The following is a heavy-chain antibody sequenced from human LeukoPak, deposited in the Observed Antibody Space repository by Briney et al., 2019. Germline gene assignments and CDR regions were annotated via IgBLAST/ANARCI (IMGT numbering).Heavy chain of an antibody. V-gene: IGHV1-8*01. J-gene: IGHJ4*02. CDR1: GYTFTTYD. Sequence: ASAKVSCKAFGYTFTTYDINWVRQATGQGLEWMGWVNPSSGVTRYAQKFQGRVTMTRNTSISTAYMELSSLRSEDTAVYYCAKNYDFLTGYASWGQGTLVTVSS. CDR3: AKNYDFLTGYAS. D-gene: IGHD3-9*01. CDR2: VNPSSGVT.